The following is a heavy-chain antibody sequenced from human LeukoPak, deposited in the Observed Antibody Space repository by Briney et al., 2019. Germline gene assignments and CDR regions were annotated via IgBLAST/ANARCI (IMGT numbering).Heavy chain of an antibody. CDR3: ASDGIEGDYYYMDV. D-gene: IGHD1-14*01. V-gene: IGHV1-46*01. CDR2: NNPGGGTA. Sequence: ASVNISCKASGYSFTTYYLHWVRQAPGQGLEWMGINNPGGGTAVHGQKFQGRVSMTRDMSTSTVYMELSSLTSEDTAVYYCASDGIEGDYYYMDVWGRGTTVTVSS. CDR1: GYSFTTYY. J-gene: IGHJ6*03.